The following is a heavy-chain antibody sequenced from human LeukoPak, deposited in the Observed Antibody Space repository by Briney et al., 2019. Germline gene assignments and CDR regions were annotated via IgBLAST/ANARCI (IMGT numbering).Heavy chain of an antibody. J-gene: IGHJ5*02. V-gene: IGHV4-59*01. CDR1: GGSISSYY. Sequence: SETLSLTCTVSGGSISSYYWSWIRQPPGKGPEWIGYIYYSGSTNYNPSLKSRVTISVDTSKNQFSLKLSSVTAADTAVYYCARVAVRDDFWSGPHGWFDPWGQGTLVTVSS. CDR3: ARVAVRDDFWSGPHGWFDP. CDR2: IYYSGST. D-gene: IGHD3-3*01.